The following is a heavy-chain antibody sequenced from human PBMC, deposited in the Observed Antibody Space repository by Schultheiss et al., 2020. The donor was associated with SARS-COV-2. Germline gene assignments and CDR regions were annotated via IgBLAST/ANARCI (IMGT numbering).Heavy chain of an antibody. V-gene: IGHV3-72*01. Sequence: GGSLRLSCTASGFTFSDHHMDWVRQAPGKGLEWVGRSTNKANSYSTEYAASVEGRFFISRDDLKSLVYLEMTGLKTEDTAVYYCAREEGWFDPWGQGTLVTVSS. CDR2: STNKANSYST. CDR1: GFTFSDHH. J-gene: IGHJ5*02. CDR3: AREEGWFDP.